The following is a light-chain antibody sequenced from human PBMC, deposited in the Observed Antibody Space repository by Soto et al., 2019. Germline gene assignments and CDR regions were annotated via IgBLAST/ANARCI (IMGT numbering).Light chain of an antibody. CDR2: KAS. CDR1: QSISSW. Sequence: DIQMTQSPSTLSASVGDRVTITYRASQSISSWLAWYQHKPGEAPKLLIYKASSLESGVPSRFSGSGSGTEFTLTISTLQPEDFASYYCLQYNSHSWTFGQGTKVEIK. J-gene: IGKJ1*01. CDR3: LQYNSHSWT. V-gene: IGKV1-5*03.